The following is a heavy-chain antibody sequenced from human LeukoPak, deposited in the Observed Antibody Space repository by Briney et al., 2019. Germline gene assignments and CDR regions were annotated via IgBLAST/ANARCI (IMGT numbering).Heavy chain of an antibody. CDR1: GGSFSGYY. Sequence: SETLSLTCAVYGGSFSGYYWSWIRQPPGKELEWIGEINHSGSTNYNPSLKSRVTISVDTSKNQFSLKLSSVTAADTAVYYCARGVRVVVPANYYYGMDVWGQGTTVTVSS. V-gene: IGHV4-34*01. CDR2: INHSGST. D-gene: IGHD2-2*01. CDR3: ARGVRVVVPANYYYGMDV. J-gene: IGHJ6*02.